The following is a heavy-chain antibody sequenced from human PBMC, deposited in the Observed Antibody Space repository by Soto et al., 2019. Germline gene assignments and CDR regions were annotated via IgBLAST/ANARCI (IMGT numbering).Heavy chain of an antibody. D-gene: IGHD6-6*01. CDR2: ISGSGGST. Sequence: GGSLRLSCAASGFTFSSYAMSWVRQAPGKGLEWVSAISGSGGSTYYADSVKGRFTISRDNSENTLYLQMNSLRAEDTAVYYCANAKSIAARGYYFDYWGQGTLVTVSS. V-gene: IGHV3-23*01. J-gene: IGHJ4*02. CDR3: ANAKSIAARGYYFDY. CDR1: GFTFSSYA.